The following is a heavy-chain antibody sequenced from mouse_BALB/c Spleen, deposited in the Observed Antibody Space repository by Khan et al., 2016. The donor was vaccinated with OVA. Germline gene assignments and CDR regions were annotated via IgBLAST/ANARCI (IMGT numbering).Heavy chain of an antibody. Sequence: EVHLVESGGGLVKPGGSLKLSCAASGFAFSSYDMSWVRQTPEKRLEWVAYISNGGINTYYPDTVKGRFSISRDNAKNTLYLQVSSLESEDTAMYYCARSYRFYAMDYWGQGTLVTVSS. J-gene: IGHJ4*01. CDR3: ARSYRFYAMDY. V-gene: IGHV5-12-1*01. D-gene: IGHD2-14*01. CDR1: GFAFSSYD. CDR2: ISNGGINT.